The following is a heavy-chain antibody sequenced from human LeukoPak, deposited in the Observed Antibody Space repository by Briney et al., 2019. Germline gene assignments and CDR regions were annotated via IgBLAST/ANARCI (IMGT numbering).Heavy chain of an antibody. V-gene: IGHV4-34*01. J-gene: IGHJ6*03. Sequence: SETLSLTCAVYGGSFSGYYWSWIRQPPGKGLEWIGEINHSGSTNYNPSLKSRVTISVDTSKNQFSLKLSSVTAADTAVYYCATNGYYYYMDVWGKGTTVTVSS. D-gene: IGHD4/OR15-4a*01. CDR1: GGSFSGYY. CDR2: INHSGST. CDR3: ATNGYYYYMDV.